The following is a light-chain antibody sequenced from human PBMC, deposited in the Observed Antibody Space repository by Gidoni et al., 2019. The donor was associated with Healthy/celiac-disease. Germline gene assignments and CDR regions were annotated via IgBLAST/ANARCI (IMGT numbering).Light chain of an antibody. CDR2: RNN. V-gene: IGLV1-47*01. CDR1: SSNIGSNY. Sequence: QSVLTQPPQASGTPGQRVTISCSGSSSNIGSNYVYWYQQLPGTAPKLLIYRNNQRPSGVPDRFSGSKSGTSASLAISGLRSEDEADYYCAAWDDSLSVPFGGGTKLTVL. CDR3: AAWDDSLSVP. J-gene: IGLJ3*02.